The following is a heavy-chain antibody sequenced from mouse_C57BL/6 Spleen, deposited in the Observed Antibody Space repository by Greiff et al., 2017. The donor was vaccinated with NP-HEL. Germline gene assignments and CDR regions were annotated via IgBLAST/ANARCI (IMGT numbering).Heavy chain of an antibody. CDR2: FYPGSGSI. D-gene: IGHD1-1*01. CDR3: ARHEEGVPLYGSYFDY. J-gene: IGHJ2*01. V-gene: IGHV1-62-2*01. Sequence: QVQLQQSGAELVKPGASVKLSCKASGYTFTEYTIHWVKQRSGQGLEWIGWFYPGSGSIKYNEKFKDKATLTADKSSSTVYMELSRLTSEDSAVYFCARHEEGVPLYGSYFDYWGQGTTLTVSS. CDR1: GYTFTEYT.